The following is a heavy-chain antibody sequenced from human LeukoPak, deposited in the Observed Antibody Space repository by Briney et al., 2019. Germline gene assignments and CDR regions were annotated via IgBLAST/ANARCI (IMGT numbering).Heavy chain of an antibody. CDR3: AKGISNYYDSSPWAC. V-gene: IGHV3-23*01. Sequence: GGSLRLSCAASGFTFSSYAMSWVRQAPGKGLEWVSAISGSGGSTYYADSVKGRFTISRDNSKNTLYLQMNSLRAEDTAVYYCAKGISNYYDSSPWACWGQGTLVTVSS. J-gene: IGHJ4*02. CDR2: ISGSGGST. D-gene: IGHD3-22*01. CDR1: GFTFSSYA.